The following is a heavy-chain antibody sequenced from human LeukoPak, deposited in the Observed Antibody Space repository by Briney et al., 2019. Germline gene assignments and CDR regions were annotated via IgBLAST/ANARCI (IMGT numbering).Heavy chain of an antibody. CDR1: GFTFSSYS. CDR3: AKGDYDILTGYYY. Sequence: PGGSLRLSCAASGFTFSSYSMNWVRQAPGKGLEWVSSINSSSSYIYYADSVKGRFTISRDNSKNTLYLQMNSLRAEDTAVYYCAKGDYDILTGYYYWGQGTLVTVSS. D-gene: IGHD3-9*01. CDR2: INSSSSYI. V-gene: IGHV3-21*01. J-gene: IGHJ4*02.